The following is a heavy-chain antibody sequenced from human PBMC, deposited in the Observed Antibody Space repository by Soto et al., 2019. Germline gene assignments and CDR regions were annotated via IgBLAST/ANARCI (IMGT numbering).Heavy chain of an antibody. Sequence: GGSLRLSCAASGFTFSSYAMHWVRQAPGKGLEWVAVISYDGSNKYYADSVKGRFTISRDNSKNTLYLQMNSLRAEDTAVYYCARMGLLWFGENGMDVWGQGTTVTVSS. CDR1: GFTFSSYA. CDR2: ISYDGSNK. J-gene: IGHJ6*02. V-gene: IGHV3-30-3*01. D-gene: IGHD3-10*01. CDR3: ARMGLLWFGENGMDV.